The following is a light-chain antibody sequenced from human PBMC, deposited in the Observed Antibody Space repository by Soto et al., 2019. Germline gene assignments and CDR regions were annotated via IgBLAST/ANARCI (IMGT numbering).Light chain of an antibody. CDR1: QSVSSSY. CDR2: GAY. J-gene: IGKJ2*01. Sequence: EIVLTQSPGTLSLSPGERATLSCRASQSVSSSYLAWYQQKPGQAPRLLIYGAYSRATGIPDRFSGSGSGTDFNLTISRLEPEDFAVYYCQQYGSSPPKYTFGQGTKMEIK. CDR3: QQYGSSPPKYT. V-gene: IGKV3-20*01.